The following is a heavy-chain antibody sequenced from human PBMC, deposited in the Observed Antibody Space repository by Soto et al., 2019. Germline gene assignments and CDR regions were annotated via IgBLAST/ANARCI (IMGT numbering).Heavy chain of an antibody. J-gene: IGHJ4*02. CDR1: GGTFSTYA. V-gene: IGHV1-69*12. CDR2: IIPMFGTA. CDR3: ASGIQLWLRRINTGYSG. Sequence: QVQLVQSGAEVKKPESSVKVSCKAPGGTFSTYAISWVRQAPGQGLEWMGGIIPMFGTANYAQGFQDRVTITADDSTNPVYMELSSLRSEDTAVYFCASGIQLWLRRINTGYSGWGQGTLVTVSS. D-gene: IGHD5-18*01.